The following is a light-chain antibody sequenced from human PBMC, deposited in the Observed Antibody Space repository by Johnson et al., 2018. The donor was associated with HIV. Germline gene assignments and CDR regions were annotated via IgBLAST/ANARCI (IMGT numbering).Light chain of an antibody. CDR2: DNN. CDR1: SSNIGNNY. Sequence: QSLLTQPPSVSAAPGQKVTISCSGSSSNIGNNYVSWYQQLPRSAPKLLIYDNNKRPSGIPDRFSGSKSDTSVTLGITGLQTGDEADSYCGNGDSSRSAPYVFGTVTKVTVL. V-gene: IGLV1-51*01. J-gene: IGLJ1*01. CDR3: GNGDSSRSAPYV.